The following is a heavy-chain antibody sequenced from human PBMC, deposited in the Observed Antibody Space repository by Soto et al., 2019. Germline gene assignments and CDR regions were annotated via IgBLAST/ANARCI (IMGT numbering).Heavy chain of an antibody. Sequence: PGGSLRLSCAASGFAFSSYAMSWVRQAPGKGLEWVSAISGSGGSTYYADSVKGRFTISRDNSKNTLYLQMNSLRAEDTAVYYCEKVDGLGNYYGSGSYYNVHYYYGMDVLGQGTTVTVSS. V-gene: IGHV3-23*01. J-gene: IGHJ6*02. CDR2: ISGSGGST. CDR3: EKVDGLGNYYGSGSYYNVHYYYGMDV. D-gene: IGHD3-10*01. CDR1: GFAFSSYA.